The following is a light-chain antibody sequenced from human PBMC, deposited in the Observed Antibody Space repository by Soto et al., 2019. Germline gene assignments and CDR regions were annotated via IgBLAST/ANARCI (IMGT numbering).Light chain of an antibody. CDR2: WAS. CDR3: QQYYSTPWA. V-gene: IGKV4-1*01. CDR1: QSVLYSSNNKNY. J-gene: IGKJ1*01. Sequence: DIVMTQSPASLAVSLGERATINCKSSQSVLYSSNNKNYLAWYQQKPGQPPKLLIYWASARESGVPDRFSGSGSGTDFTLTISSLQAADVAVYYCQQYYSTPWAFGQGTKVEIK.